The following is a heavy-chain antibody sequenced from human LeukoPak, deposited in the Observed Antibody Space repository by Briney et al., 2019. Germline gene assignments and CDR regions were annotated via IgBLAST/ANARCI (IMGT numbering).Heavy chain of an antibody. CDR3: ARDPPGAYYYDSSGYPHQAFDI. J-gene: IGHJ3*02. D-gene: IGHD3-22*01. V-gene: IGHV3-21*01. CDR2: ISSSSSYI. CDR1: GFTFSSYS. Sequence: GGTLRLSCAASGFTFSSYSMNWVRQAPGKGLEWVSSISSSSSYIYYADSVKGRFTISRDNAKNSLYLQMNSLRAEDTAVYHCARDPPGAYYYDSSGYPHQAFDIWGQGTMVTVSS.